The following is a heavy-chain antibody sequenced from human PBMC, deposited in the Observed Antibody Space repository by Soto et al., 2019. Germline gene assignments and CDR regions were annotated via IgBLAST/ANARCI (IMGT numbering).Heavy chain of an antibody. CDR1: GGSISSSSYY. CDR2: IYYSGST. CDR3: ARLAYGKHFDY. V-gene: IGHV4-39*01. D-gene: IGHD4-17*01. J-gene: IGHJ4*02. Sequence: QLQLQESGPGLVKPSETLSLTCTVSGGSISSSSYYWGWIRQPPGKGLEWIGSIYYSGSTYYNPSLKSRVTISVDTSKNQFSLKLSSVTAADTAVYYCARLAYGKHFDYWGQGTLVTVSS.